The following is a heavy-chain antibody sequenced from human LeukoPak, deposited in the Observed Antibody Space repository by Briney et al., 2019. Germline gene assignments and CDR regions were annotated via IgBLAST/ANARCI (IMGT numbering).Heavy chain of an antibody. CDR2: IYTSGST. J-gene: IGHJ4*02. Sequence: PSETLSLTCTVSGGSISSGSYYWSWIRQPAGKGLEWIGRIYTSGSTNYNPSLKSRVTISVDTSKNQFSLKLSSVTAADTAVYYCARHVSVTMVRGVIIDYWGQGTLVTVSS. D-gene: IGHD3-10*01. CDR3: ARHVSVTMVRGVIIDY. CDR1: GGSISSGSYY. V-gene: IGHV4-61*02.